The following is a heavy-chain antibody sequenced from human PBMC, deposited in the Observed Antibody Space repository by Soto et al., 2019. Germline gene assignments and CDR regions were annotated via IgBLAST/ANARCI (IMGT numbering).Heavy chain of an antibody. J-gene: IGHJ4*02. CDR2: IDPLDSHT. D-gene: IGHD2-15*01. CDR3: SRHQLGMVAEDS. Sequence: GESLKISCKASGYIRNTDWISWVRQKPGKGLEWMGRIDPLDSHTKYSPSFEGRVNISADRSIATAYLHWTSLETSDTAIYYCSRHQLGMVAEDSWGQGTLVPVSS. V-gene: IGHV5-10-1*01. CDR1: GYIRNTDW.